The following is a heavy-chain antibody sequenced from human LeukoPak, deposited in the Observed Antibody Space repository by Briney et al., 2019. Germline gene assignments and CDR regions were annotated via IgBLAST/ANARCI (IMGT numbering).Heavy chain of an antibody. CDR2: ISSSGSTI. D-gene: IGHD1-1*01. J-gene: IGHJ6*02. CDR1: GFTFSDYY. Sequence: PGGSLRLSCAASGFTFSDYYMSWIRQAPGKGLEWVSYISSSGSTIYYADSVKGRFTISRDNAKNSLYLQMNSLRAGDTAVYYCASQLGLYYYGMDVWGQGTTVTVSS. V-gene: IGHV3-11*01. CDR3: ASQLGLYYYGMDV.